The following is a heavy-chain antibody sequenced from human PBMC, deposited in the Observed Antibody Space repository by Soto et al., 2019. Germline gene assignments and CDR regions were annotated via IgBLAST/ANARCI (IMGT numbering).Heavy chain of an antibody. Sequence: PSETLSLTCTVSDGSISSGGYYWSWIRQHPGKGLEWIGYIYYSGSTYYNPSLKSRVTISVDTSKNQFSLKLSSVTAADTAVYYCARAVFYDSSGYYRLFDYWGQGTLVTVSS. D-gene: IGHD3-22*01. J-gene: IGHJ4*02. CDR1: DGSISSGGYY. V-gene: IGHV4-31*03. CDR2: IYYSGST. CDR3: ARAVFYDSSGYYRLFDY.